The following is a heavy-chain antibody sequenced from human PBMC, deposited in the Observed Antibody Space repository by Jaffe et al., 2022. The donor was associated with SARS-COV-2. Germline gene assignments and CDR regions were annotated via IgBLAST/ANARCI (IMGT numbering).Heavy chain of an antibody. CDR1: GYTFTGYY. CDR2: INPNSGGT. D-gene: IGHD2-21*01. V-gene: IGHV1-2*02. CDR3: ARLFPSVNYYYGMDV. Sequence: QVQLVQSGAEVKKPGASVKVSCKASGYTFTGYYMHWVRQAPGQGLEWMGWINPNSGGTNYAQKFQGRVTMTRDTSISTAYMELSRLRSDDTAVYYCARLFPSVNYYYGMDVWGQGTTVTVSS. J-gene: IGHJ6*02.